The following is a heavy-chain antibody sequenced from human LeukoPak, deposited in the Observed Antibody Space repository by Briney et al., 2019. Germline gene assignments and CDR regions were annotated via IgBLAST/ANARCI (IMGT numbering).Heavy chain of an antibody. CDR2: INHSGST. V-gene: IGHV4-34*01. D-gene: IGHD6-13*01. Sequence: SETLSLTCAVYGGSFSGYYWSWIRQPPGKGLEWIGEINHSGSTNYNPSLKSRVTISVDTSKNQFSLKLSSVTAADTAVYYCAREGNSSSWPNWFDPWGQGILVTVSS. CDR3: AREGNSSSWPNWFDP. CDR1: GGSFSGYY. J-gene: IGHJ5*02.